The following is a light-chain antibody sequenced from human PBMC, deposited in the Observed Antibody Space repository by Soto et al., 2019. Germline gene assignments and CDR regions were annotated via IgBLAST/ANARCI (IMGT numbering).Light chain of an antibody. Sequence: QSALTQPASVSGSPGQSITISCTGTSSYVGGYNYVSWYQQHPGKAPKLMIYYVSNRPSGVSNRFSGSKYGNTASLTISGLQAEDEADYYCSSYTTSGSLVFGGGTKLTVL. CDR3: SSYTTSGSLV. J-gene: IGLJ2*01. CDR1: SSYVGGYNY. V-gene: IGLV2-14*01. CDR2: YVS.